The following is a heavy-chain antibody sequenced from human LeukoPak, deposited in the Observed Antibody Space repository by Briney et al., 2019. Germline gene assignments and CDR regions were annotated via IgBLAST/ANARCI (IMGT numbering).Heavy chain of an antibody. V-gene: IGHV4-39*07. CDR3: ATRSTIILFGKPLV. CDR1: GGSISSSSYY. J-gene: IGHJ4*02. CDR2: INHSGST. Sequence: SETLSLTCTVSGGSISSSSYYWGWIRQPPGKGLEWIGDINHSGSTSYNPSLKSRLTISADTSKKQFSLNLTYVTAADTAVYYCATRSTIILFGKPLVWGEGTLVTVSS. D-gene: IGHD3-3*02.